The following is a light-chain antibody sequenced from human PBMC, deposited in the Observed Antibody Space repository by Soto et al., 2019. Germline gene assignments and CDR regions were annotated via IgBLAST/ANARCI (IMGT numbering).Light chain of an antibody. CDR2: GAS. CDR1: QSVSSN. V-gene: IGKV3-15*01. CDR3: QQYNNWPPT. J-gene: IGKJ1*01. Sequence: EIMMMQTPATRSVSARRRDTVSCRASQSVSSNLAWYQQKPGQAPRLLIYGASTRATGIPARFSGSGSGTEFTLTISSLQSEDFAVYYCQQYNNWPPTFGQGTKVDIK.